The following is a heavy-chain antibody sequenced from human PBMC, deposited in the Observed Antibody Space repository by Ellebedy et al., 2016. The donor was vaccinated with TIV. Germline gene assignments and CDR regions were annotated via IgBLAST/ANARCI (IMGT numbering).Heavy chain of an antibody. V-gene: IGHV1-69*06. D-gene: IGHD4-17*01. CDR1: GGTFSSYA. J-gene: IGHJ6*02. Sequence: SVKVSCXASGGTFSSYAISWVRQAPGQGLEWMGGIIPIFGTANYAQKFQGRVTITADKSTSTAYMELSSLRSEDTAVYYCARLNNDYGDYGALTDWGQGTTVTVSS. CDR3: ARLNNDYGDYGALTD. CDR2: IIPIFGTA.